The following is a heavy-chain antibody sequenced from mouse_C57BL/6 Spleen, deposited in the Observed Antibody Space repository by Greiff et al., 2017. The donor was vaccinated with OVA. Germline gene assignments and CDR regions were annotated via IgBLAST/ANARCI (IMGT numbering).Heavy chain of an antibody. V-gene: IGHV1-80*01. CDR1: GYAFSSYW. Sequence: VQLQQSGAELVKPGASVKISCKASGYAFSSYWMNWVKQRPGKGLEWIGQIYPGDGDTNYNGKFKGKATLTAEKSSSTAYMQLSSLTSEDTAVYLSERGECGSKFGYWGQGTLVTVSA. D-gene: IGHD1-1*01. CDR2: IYPGDGDT. CDR3: ERGECGSKFGY. J-gene: IGHJ3*01.